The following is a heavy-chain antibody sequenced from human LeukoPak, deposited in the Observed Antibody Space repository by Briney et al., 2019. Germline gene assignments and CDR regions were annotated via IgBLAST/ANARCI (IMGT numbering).Heavy chain of an antibody. J-gene: IGHJ4*02. D-gene: IGHD3-10*01. CDR3: ARDSWVVRGEFDY. CDR2: IIPIFGTA. Sequence: SVKVSCKASGGTFSSYAISWVRQAPGQGLEWMGGIIPIFGTANYAQKFQGRVTITADESTSTAYMELSSLRSEDTAVYYCARDSWVVRGEFDYWGQGTLVTVSS. CDR1: GGTFSSYA. V-gene: IGHV1-69*13.